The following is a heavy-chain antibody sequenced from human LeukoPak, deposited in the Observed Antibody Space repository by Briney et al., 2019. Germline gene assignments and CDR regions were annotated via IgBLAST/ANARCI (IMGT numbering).Heavy chain of an antibody. CDR1: GGSISSYY. V-gene: IGHV4-59*01. CDR2: IYYSGST. J-gene: IGHJ4*02. CDR3: ARVRTDYGDYGAIDY. Sequence: SETLSLTCTVSGGSISSYYWSWIRQPPGKGLEWIGYIYYSGSTNYNPSPKSRVTISVDTSRSQFSLKLSSVSAAGTAVYYCARVRTDYGDYGAIDYWGQGTLVTVSS. D-gene: IGHD4-17*01.